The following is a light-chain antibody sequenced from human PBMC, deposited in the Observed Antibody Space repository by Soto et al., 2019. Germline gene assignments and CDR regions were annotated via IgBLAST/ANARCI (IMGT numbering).Light chain of an antibody. CDR2: EVS. Sequence: QSALTQPPSASGSPGQSVTISCTGTSSDVGRYNSVSWYQQHPGKAPKLMIYEVSKRPSGVPDRFSASKSGNTASLTVSAFQAEDEADYYCSSYAGSNNVIFGGGTKLTVL. CDR3: SSYAGSNNVI. CDR1: SSDVGRYNS. V-gene: IGLV2-8*01. J-gene: IGLJ2*01.